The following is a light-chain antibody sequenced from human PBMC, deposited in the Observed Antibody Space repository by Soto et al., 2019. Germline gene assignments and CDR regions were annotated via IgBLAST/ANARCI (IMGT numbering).Light chain of an antibody. J-gene: IGLJ2*01. CDR3: SSYTTSSTLI. Sequence: QSVLTQPASASGSPGQSIAISCTGTSSDVGNYNYVCWYQQHPGKAPKLIIYDVRYRPSGISDRFSASKSGNTASLTISGLQAEDEAVYYCSSYTTSSTLIFGGGTKLTVL. CDR2: DVR. CDR1: SSDVGNYNY. V-gene: IGLV2-14*01.